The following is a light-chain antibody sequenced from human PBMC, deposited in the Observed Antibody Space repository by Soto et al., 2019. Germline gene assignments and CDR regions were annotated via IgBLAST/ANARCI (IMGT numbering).Light chain of an antibody. CDR3: QQYFTSPWT. CDR2: WAS. J-gene: IGKJ1*01. Sequence: DIVMTQSPDSLAVSLGERATFNCKSSQSILDRSKNKYYLAWYQQKSGQHTKLLIYWASLRESGVPDRFTGSGSGTELTITISSLQAEDVAVYYCQQYFTSPWTFGQGTKVEI. CDR1: QSILDRSKNKYY. V-gene: IGKV4-1*01.